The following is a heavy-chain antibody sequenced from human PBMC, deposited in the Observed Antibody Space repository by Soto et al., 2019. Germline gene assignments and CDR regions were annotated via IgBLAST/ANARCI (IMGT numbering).Heavy chain of an antibody. CDR1: CSFISSSNW. Sequence: QVQLQESGPGLVKPSDTLSLTCAVSCSFISSSNWWGWIRQPPGKGLEWIGYIYYIGATCYNPSLKSRVTMSVDTSKNQCSLKLTSVTAVDTSVYYCARREIQGPIDYWGQGTLVTVSS. J-gene: IGHJ4*02. V-gene: IGHV4-28*01. D-gene: IGHD1-26*01. CDR2: IYYIGAT. CDR3: ARREIQGPIDY.